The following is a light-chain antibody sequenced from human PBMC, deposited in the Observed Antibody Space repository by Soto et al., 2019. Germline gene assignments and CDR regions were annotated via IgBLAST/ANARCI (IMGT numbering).Light chain of an antibody. Sequence: EIVMTQSPATLSVSPGERATLSSRDNKSISSNLAWYQQKPGQAPRLLIYGASTRATGVPAWFSGSGSGTEFTLTISSLQSEDFAVYFCQQYNKWPRTFGQGTKVDIK. CDR2: GAS. CDR1: KSISSN. J-gene: IGKJ1*01. V-gene: IGKV3-15*01. CDR3: QQYNKWPRT.